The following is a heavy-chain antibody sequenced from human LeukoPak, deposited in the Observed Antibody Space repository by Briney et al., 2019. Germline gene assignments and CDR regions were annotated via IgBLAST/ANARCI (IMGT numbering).Heavy chain of an antibody. CDR1: GFTFTSYA. CDR2: ISGSGGST. D-gene: IGHD3-10*01. J-gene: IGHJ4*02. Sequence: PGGSLRLSCAASGFTFTSYAMNWVRQAPGKGLEWVSAISGSGGSTYYADSVKGRFTISRDNSKNTLYLQMNSLRAEDTAVYYCAKNHRAMVRGVAPGDFDYWGQGTLVTVSS. V-gene: IGHV3-23*01. CDR3: AKNHRAMVRGVAPGDFDY.